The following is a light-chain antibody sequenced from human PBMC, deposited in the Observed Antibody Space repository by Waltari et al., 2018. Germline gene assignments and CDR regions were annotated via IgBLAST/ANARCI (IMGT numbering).Light chain of an antibody. J-gene: IGLJ3*02. V-gene: IGLV1-36*01. Sequence: QSVLTQPPSVSGVPRQRVTISCSGSNSNIGNNAVAWYQQIPGRPPKLLIHYNDILSSEVSDRFYGSKSGSSASLAISGLQAEDEADYYCATWDDTLSGWVFGGGTKLTVL. CDR3: ATWDDTLSGWV. CDR1: NSNIGNNA. CDR2: YND.